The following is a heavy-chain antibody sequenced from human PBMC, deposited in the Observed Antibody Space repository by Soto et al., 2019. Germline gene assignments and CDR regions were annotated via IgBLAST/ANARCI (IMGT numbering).Heavy chain of an antibody. CDR1: GGSFSGYH. Sequence: SETLSLTCAVYGGSFSGYHWSWIRQPPGKGQEWIGEINHRGSTNYNPSLKSRVTIPVDTSKNQFSLKLSSVTAADTAVYYRARGPRRGLPYRGPHVYWGQGTLVTVSS. D-gene: IGHD3-10*01. V-gene: IGHV4-34*01. J-gene: IGHJ4*02. CDR2: INHRGST. CDR3: ARGPRRGLPYRGPHVY.